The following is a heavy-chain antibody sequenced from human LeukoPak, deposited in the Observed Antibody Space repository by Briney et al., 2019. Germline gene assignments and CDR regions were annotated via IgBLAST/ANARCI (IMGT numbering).Heavy chain of an antibody. CDR2: IIPIFGTA. D-gene: IGHD6-19*01. CDR1: GGTFSSYA. CDR3: ARVMAVADDFDY. V-gene: IGHV1-69*05. Sequence: SVKVSCKSSGGTFSSYAISWVRQAPGQGLEWMGRIIPIFGTANYAQKFQGRVTITTDESTSTAYMELSSLRSEDTAVYYCARVMAVADDFDYWGQGTLVTVSS. J-gene: IGHJ4*02.